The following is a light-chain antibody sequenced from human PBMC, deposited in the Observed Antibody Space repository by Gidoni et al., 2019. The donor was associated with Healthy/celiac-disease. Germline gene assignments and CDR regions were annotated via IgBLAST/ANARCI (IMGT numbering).Light chain of an antibody. Sequence: DIVMTQSPLSLPVTPGEPASISCRSSQSLLHSNGYNYLDWYLQKPGQSPQLLIYLGSNRASGVPDRVRGSGSGTDFTLKISRVEAEDVGVYYCMQALQTPLTFGGXTKVEIK. CDR3: MQALQTPLT. CDR2: LGS. V-gene: IGKV2-28*01. CDR1: QSLLHSNGYNY. J-gene: IGKJ4*01.